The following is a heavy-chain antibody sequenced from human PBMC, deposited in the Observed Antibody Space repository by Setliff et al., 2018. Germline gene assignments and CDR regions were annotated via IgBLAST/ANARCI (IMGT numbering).Heavy chain of an antibody. CDR2: ISGSAQTT. D-gene: IGHD5-18*01. Sequence: GSLRLSCAASRFTFSNYWMSWVRQAPGKGLEWVSMISGSAQTTYYADSVKGRFTISRDNSKNTVYLEMNSLRAEDTAVYYCAKDRRGYSYGLSDYWGQGTLVTVSS. CDR1: RFTFSNYW. V-gene: IGHV3-23*01. J-gene: IGHJ4*02. CDR3: AKDRRGYSYGLSDY.